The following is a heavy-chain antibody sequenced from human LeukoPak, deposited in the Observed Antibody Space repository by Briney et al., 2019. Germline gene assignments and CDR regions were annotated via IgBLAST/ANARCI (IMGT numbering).Heavy chain of an antibody. CDR3: ARSSADWNDRASYYYYGMDV. D-gene: IGHD1-1*01. CDR1: GGAFSSYA. Sequence: SVKVSCKASGGAFSSYAISWVRQAPGQGPEWMGGIIPIFGTANYAQKFQGRVTITADESTSTAYMELSSLRSEDTAVYYCARSSADWNDRASYYYYGMDVWGQGITVTVSS. J-gene: IGHJ6*02. CDR2: IIPIFGTA. V-gene: IGHV1-69*13.